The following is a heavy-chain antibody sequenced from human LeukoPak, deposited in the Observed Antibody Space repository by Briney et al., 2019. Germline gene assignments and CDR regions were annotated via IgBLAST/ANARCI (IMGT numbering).Heavy chain of an antibody. CDR3: AGHHPRNTVDF. CDR2: IYNSGRT. J-gene: IGHJ4*02. CDR1: GGSIGGYF. D-gene: IGHD2/OR15-2a*01. Sequence: PSETLSLTCAVSGGSIGGYFWTWIRQPPGKGLECIGYIYNSGRTIYNPSLKSRVTISVDTSKNQFSLNLTSVTAADTAVYYCAGHHPRNTVDFWGQGTLVTVSS. V-gene: IGHV4-59*01.